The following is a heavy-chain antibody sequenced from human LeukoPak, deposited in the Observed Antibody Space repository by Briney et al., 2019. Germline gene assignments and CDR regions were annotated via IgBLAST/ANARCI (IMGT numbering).Heavy chain of an antibody. CDR2: INHSGST. J-gene: IGHJ4*02. CDR3: ASKRRYDFWSGYYYFDY. D-gene: IGHD3-3*01. V-gene: IGHV4-34*01. Sequence: SETLSLTCAVYGGSFSGYYWSWIRQPPGKALEWIGEINHSGSTNYNPSLKSRVTISVDTSKNHFSLKLSSVTAADTAVYYCASKRRYDFWSGYYYFDYWGQGTLVTVSS. CDR1: GGSFSGYY.